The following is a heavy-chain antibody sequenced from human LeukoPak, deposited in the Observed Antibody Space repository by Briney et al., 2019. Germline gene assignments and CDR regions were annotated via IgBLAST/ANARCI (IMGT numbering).Heavy chain of an antibody. D-gene: IGHD6-6*01. CDR2: MNPNTGNT. V-gene: IGHV1-8*01. Sequence: GASVKVSCKASGYTFTSYDLNWVRQATGQGLEWMGWMNPNTGNTGSAQKFQGRVTMTRDTSISTAYMELSSLRSEDTAVYYCARAAVPNSALIAVRRFFDYWGRGTLVTVSS. J-gene: IGHJ4*02. CDR1: GYTFTSYD. CDR3: ARAAVPNSALIAVRRFFDY.